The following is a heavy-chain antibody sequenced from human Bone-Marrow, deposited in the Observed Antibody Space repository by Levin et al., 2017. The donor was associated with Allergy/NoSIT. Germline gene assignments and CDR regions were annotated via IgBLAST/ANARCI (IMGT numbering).Heavy chain of an antibody. J-gene: IGHJ4*02. Sequence: SETLSLTCTVSGGFINTRGYCWTWIRQHPGKGLEFIGYICYSGTSYYNPSLKNRLDISVDASKNQFSLELNFVTAADTAVYFCARKRKVTGTDYLDSWGQGTLVTVSS. CDR3: ARKRKVTGTDYLDS. D-gene: IGHD1-1*01. CDR2: ICYSGTS. V-gene: IGHV4-31*03. CDR1: GGFINTRGYC.